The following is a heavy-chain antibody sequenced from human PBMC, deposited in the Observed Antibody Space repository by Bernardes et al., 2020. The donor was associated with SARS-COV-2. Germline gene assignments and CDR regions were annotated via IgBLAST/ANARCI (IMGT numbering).Heavy chain of an antibody. CDR3: ARDFGGNSDY. D-gene: IGHD2-15*01. V-gene: IGHV3-74*01. J-gene: IGHJ4*02. Sequence: GCSLILSCAASGFSVRAYWMHWVRQAPGEGLEWVSRINEDGSVINYADSVKGRFTISRDIADNTLYLQMNSLRAEDTAVYYCARDFGGNSDYWGQGTLVTVSS. CDR1: GFSVRAYW. CDR2: INEDGSVI.